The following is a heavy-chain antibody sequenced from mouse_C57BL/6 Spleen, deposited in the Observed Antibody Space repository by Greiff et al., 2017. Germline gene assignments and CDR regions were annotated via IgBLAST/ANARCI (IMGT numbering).Heavy chain of an antibody. V-gene: IGHV5-16*01. Sequence: EVKLMESEGGLVQPGRSMKLSCTASGFTFSDYYMAWVRQVPEKGLEWVANINYDGSSTYYLDSLKSRFIISRDNAKNILYLQMSSLKSEDTATYYCARDDGSYYYGLDYWGQGTTLTVSS. CDR1: GFTFSDYY. J-gene: IGHJ2*01. D-gene: IGHD1-1*01. CDR3: ARDDGSYYYGLDY. CDR2: INYDGSST.